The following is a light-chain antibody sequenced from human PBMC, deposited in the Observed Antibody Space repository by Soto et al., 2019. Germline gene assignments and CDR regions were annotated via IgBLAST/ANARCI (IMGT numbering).Light chain of an antibody. CDR1: QSFSSSY. CDR2: GAS. Sequence: DIVFSQSPCTWSWPPGERATLSCRASQSFSSSYLAWYQQKPGQAPRLLIYGASSRATGIPDRFSGSGSGTDFTLTISILEPEDFAVYYCQHYGSLPITFGQGTLLETK. V-gene: IGKV3-20*01. CDR3: QHYGSLPIT. J-gene: IGKJ5*01.